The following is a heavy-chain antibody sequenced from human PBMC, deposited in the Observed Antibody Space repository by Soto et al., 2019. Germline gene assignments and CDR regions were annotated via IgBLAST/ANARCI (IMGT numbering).Heavy chain of an antibody. V-gene: IGHV3-23*01. Sequence: EVQLLESGGDLVQLGGSLRLSCAASGFTFTSYAMSWIRQAPGKGLEWVSAITGGGDNTYYADSVKGRFTISRDNSKNTLYLQMNSLRAEETAFYYCTQDGGSRDWLTVNWGQGTLVTVSS. J-gene: IGHJ4*02. CDR1: GFTFTSYA. D-gene: IGHD3-9*01. CDR2: ITGGGDNT. CDR3: TQDGGSRDWLTVN.